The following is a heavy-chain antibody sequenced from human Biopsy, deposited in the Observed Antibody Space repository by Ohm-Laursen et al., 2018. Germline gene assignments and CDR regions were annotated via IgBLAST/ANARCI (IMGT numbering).Heavy chain of an antibody. Sequence: SVKVSCKASGDTFSRSAFFWVRQAPGQGLVYLGRIIPIVGITNHAQTFQGRITLTADKSTFMVYMELSRLRSDDTAIYYCARGGSGSGYYGMDVWGQGVTVSVSS. CDR3: ARGGSGSGYYGMDV. CDR2: IIPIVGIT. D-gene: IGHD3-10*01. V-gene: IGHV1-69*04. CDR1: GDTFSRSA. J-gene: IGHJ6*02.